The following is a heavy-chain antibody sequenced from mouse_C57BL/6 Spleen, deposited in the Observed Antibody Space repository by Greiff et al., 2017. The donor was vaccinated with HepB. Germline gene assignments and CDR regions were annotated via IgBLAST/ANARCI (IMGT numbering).Heavy chain of an antibody. CDR1: GYTFTSYW. J-gene: IGHJ2*01. CDR3: AGSRYFDY. Sequence: QVQLKQPGAELVRPGTSVKLSCKASGYTFTSYWMHWVKQRPGQGLEWIGVIDPSDSYTNYNQKFKGKATLTVDTSSSTAYMQLSSLTSEDSAVYYCAGSRYFDYWGQGTTLTVSS. CDR2: IDPSDSYT. V-gene: IGHV1-59*01.